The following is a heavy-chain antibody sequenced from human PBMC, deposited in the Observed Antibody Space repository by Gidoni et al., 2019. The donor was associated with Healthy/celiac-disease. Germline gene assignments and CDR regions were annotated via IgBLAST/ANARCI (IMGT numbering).Heavy chain of an antibody. V-gene: IGHV1-69*01. CDR2: IIPIFDTA. CDR3: ARASEGSAVEMATSRYFDY. CDR1: GGTFSSYA. Sequence: QVQLVQSGAEVKKPGSSVKVSCKASGGTFSSYAISWVRQAPGQGLEWMGGIIPIFDTANYAQKFQGRVTITADESTSTAYMELSSLRSEDTAVYYCARASEGSAVEMATSRYFDYWGQGTLVTVSS. J-gene: IGHJ4*02. D-gene: IGHD5-12*01.